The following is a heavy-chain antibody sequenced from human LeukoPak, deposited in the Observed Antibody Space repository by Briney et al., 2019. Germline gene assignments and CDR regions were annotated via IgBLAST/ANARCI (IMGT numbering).Heavy chain of an antibody. CDR3: ARTDSSGWYVFDY. CDR1: GGSISSYY. CDR2: IHYSGST. Sequence: SETLSLTCTVSGGSISSYYWSWIRQPPGKGLEWIGHIHYSGSTNHNPSLKSRVTISVDTSKNQFSLKLGSVTAADTAVYYCARTDSSGWYVFDYWGQGTLVTVSS. D-gene: IGHD6-19*01. V-gene: IGHV4-59*01. J-gene: IGHJ4*02.